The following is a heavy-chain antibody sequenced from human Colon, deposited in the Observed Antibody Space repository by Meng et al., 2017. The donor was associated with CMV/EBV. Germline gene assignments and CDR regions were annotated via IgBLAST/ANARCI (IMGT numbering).Heavy chain of an antibody. CDR3: ARESMVAVSRYFYYVMDV. D-gene: IGHD2-8*01. CDR2: ISYNGKT. J-gene: IGHJ6*02. CDR1: GGSVSTANYY. V-gene: IGHV4-61*01. Sequence: GSLRLSCTVSGGSVSTANYYWSWVRQPPGKGLEWIGYISYNGKTNYNPSLKSRVTITRDTSKNQFSLELTSVTAADTAFYYCARESMVAVSRYFYYVMDVWGQGTTVTVSS.